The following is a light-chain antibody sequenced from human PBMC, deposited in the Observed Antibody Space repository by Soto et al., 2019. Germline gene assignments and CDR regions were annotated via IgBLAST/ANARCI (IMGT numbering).Light chain of an antibody. CDR3: QSYDSSLSAVV. CDR2: GNS. J-gene: IGLJ3*02. V-gene: IGLV1-40*01. Sequence: QSVLTQRPSVSGAPGQRVTISCTGSSANIGADYDVHWYQQLPGTAPKLLIYGNSNRPSGVPDRFSGSKSGTSASLAITGLQAEDEADYYCQSYDSSLSAVVFGEGTKLTVL. CDR1: SANIGADYD.